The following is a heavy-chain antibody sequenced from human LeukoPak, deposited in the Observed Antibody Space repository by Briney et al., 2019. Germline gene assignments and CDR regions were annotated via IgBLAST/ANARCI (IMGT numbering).Heavy chain of an antibody. CDR2: ISSSGGNA. J-gene: IGHJ4*02. Sequence: GGSLRLSCAAFGFTFSTYAMTWVRQPPGKGLEWVSSISSSGGNAYYADSMKGRFTISRDNSKNTLYLQLNSLRVEDTAVYYCAKTYYYDSSGYYSFPYWGQGTLVTVSS. V-gene: IGHV3-23*01. CDR1: GFTFSTYA. CDR3: AKTYYYDSSGYYSFPY. D-gene: IGHD3-22*01.